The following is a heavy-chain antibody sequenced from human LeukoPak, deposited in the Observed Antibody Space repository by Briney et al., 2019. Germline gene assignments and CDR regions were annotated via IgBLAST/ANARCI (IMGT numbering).Heavy chain of an antibody. D-gene: IGHD5-24*01. CDR1: GYTFTGYY. CDR2: INPNSGGT. CDR3: ARVGRDGYNRDFDY. J-gene: IGHJ4*02. Sequence: ASVKVSCKASGYTFTGYYMHWVRQAPGQGLEWMGWINPNSGGTNYAQKFQGGVTMTRDTSISTAYMELSRLRSDDTAVYYCARVGRDGYNRDFDYWGQGTLVTVSS. V-gene: IGHV1-2*02.